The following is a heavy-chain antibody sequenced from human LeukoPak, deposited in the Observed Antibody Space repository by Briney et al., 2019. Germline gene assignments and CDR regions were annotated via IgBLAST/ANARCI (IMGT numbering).Heavy chain of an antibody. V-gene: IGHV3-23*01. CDR1: GFTFSSYA. J-gene: IGHJ4*02. CDR3: AREGYVYSSSPQPIDY. CDR2: ISGSGGST. D-gene: IGHD6-6*01. Sequence: PGGSLRLSCAASGFTFSSYAMSWVRQAPGKGLEWVSAISGSGGSTYYADSVKGRFTISGDNSKNTLYLQMNSLRAEDTAVYYCAREGYVYSSSPQPIDYWGQGTLVTVSS.